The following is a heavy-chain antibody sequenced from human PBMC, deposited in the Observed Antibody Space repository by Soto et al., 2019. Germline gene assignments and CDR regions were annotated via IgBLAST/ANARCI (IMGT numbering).Heavy chain of an antibody. CDR1: GLTFSSYG. CDR3: AKQRGSYRYSLHH. Sequence: QVQLVESGGGVVNHGRSLRLSCAASGLTFSSYGMHLVRQAQGKGLEWVAVISYDGSNKYYSDSVKGRFTISRDNSKNTLYLQMNSMRAEATAGYYCAKQRGSYRYSLHHWGQGTLVTVSS. D-gene: IGHD3-16*02. V-gene: IGHV3-30*18. J-gene: IGHJ1*01. CDR2: ISYDGSNK.